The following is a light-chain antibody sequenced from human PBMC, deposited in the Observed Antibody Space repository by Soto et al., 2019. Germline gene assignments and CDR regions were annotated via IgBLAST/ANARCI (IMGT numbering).Light chain of an antibody. CDR3: QRYNNFFHT. CDR2: KAS. V-gene: IGKV1-5*03. J-gene: IGKJ2*01. Sequence: DIQMTQSPSALSASVGDRVTITCRASQTISSWLAWYQKKPWKAPNLLIQKASTLQSGVPSRLSGSGSGTEFALAISSLQPDEFATYYCQRYNNFFHTFGQGNKLVL. CDR1: QTISSW.